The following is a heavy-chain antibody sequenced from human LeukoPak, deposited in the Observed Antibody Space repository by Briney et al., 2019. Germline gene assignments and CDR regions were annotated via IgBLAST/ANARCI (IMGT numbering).Heavy chain of an antibody. CDR2: INHSGST. Sequence: PSETLSLTCAVYGGSFSGYYWSWIRQPPGKGLECIGEINHSGSTNYNPSLKSRVTISGDTSKNQFSLNLSSVTAADTAVYYCARGRRRSSGWSFDYWGQGTLVTVSS. CDR1: GGSFSGYY. D-gene: IGHD6-19*01. V-gene: IGHV4-34*01. J-gene: IGHJ4*02. CDR3: ARGRRRSSGWSFDY.